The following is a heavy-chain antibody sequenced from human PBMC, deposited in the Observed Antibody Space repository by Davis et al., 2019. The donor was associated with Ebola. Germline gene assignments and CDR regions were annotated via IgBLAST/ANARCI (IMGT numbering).Heavy chain of an antibody. CDR3: ARDPGEQWLVWGAFDP. CDR1: GYTFTGYY. CDR2: INPNSGGT. Sequence: ASVKVSCKASGYTFTGYYMHWVRQAPGQGLEWMGRINPNSGGTNYAQKFQGRVTMTRDTSISTAYMELSRLRSDDTAVYYCARDPGEQWLVWGAFDPWGQGTLVTVSS. D-gene: IGHD6-19*01. V-gene: IGHV1-2*06. J-gene: IGHJ5*02.